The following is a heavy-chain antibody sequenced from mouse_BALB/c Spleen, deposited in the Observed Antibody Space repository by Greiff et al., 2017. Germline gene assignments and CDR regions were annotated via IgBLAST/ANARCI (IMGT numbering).Heavy chain of an antibody. J-gene: IGHJ2*01. CDR2: IYPGGGYT. Sequence: VKLMESGAELVRPGTSVKMSCKAAGYTFTNYWIGWVKQRPGHGLEWIGDIYPGGGYTNYNEKFKGKATLTADTSSSTAYMQLSSLTSEDSAIYYCARRTVVANGFDYWGQGTTLTVSS. D-gene: IGHD1-1*01. V-gene: IGHV1-63*02. CDR3: ARRTVVANGFDY. CDR1: GYTFTNYW.